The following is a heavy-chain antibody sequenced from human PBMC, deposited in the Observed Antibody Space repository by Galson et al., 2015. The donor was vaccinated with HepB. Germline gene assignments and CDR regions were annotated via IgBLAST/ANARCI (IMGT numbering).Heavy chain of an antibody. Sequence: SLRLSCAASGFPFKNAWMSWVRQAPGRGLEWVGHIKSKTDGETTDYAAPVKGRFTISRDDSKSTLYLQMNSLKTEDTAVYYCTAIDGDTWQYHYYHVMHVWGHGTTVTVSS. J-gene: IGHJ6*02. CDR3: TAIDGDTWQYHYYHVMHV. CDR1: GFPFKNAW. CDR2: IKSKTDGETT. D-gene: IGHD5-24*01. V-gene: IGHV3-15*01.